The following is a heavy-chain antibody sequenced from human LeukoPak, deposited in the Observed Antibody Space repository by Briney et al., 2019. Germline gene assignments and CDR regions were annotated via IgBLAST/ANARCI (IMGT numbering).Heavy chain of an antibody. J-gene: IGHJ4*02. CDR1: GFTFSSYG. CDR2: IWYDGSNK. V-gene: IGHV3-33*06. Sequence: GGSLRLSCAASGFTFSSYGMHWVRQAPGKGLEWVAVIWYDGSNKYYADSVKGRFTISRDNSKNTLYLQMNSLREEDTAVYYCAKNGAVAGTCDYWGQGILVTVSS. CDR3: AKNGAVAGTCDY. D-gene: IGHD6-19*01.